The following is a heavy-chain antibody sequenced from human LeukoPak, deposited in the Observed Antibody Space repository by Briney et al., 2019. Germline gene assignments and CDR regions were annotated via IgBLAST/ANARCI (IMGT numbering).Heavy chain of an antibody. V-gene: IGHV4-59*12. CDR1: GGPISNYY. CDR3: VGDTYGRDY. D-gene: IGHD3-10*01. Sequence: SETLSLTCTVSGGPISNYYWNWLRQPPGKGLEWIGYIYYSGNTNYNPSLKSRVTLSVDTSKNQFSLRLSSVTAADTAVYYCVGDTYGRDYWGQGTLVTVSS. CDR2: IYYSGNT. J-gene: IGHJ4*02.